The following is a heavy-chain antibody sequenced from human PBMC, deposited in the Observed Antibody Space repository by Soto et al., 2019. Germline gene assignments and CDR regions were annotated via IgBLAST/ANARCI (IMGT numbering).Heavy chain of an antibody. D-gene: IGHD6-13*01. J-gene: IGHJ5*02. V-gene: IGHV2-5*02. Sequence: SGPTLVKPTQTLTLTCTFSGFSLSTSGVGVGWIRQPPGMALEWLALIYWDDDKGYSPSLKGRLTNTKDTLKNQVVLPRTDMDPVDTATYYCAHRRIAAATRLNWFDPWGQGTLVTVSS. CDR3: AHRRIAAATRLNWFDP. CDR2: IYWDDDK. CDR1: GFSLSTSGVG.